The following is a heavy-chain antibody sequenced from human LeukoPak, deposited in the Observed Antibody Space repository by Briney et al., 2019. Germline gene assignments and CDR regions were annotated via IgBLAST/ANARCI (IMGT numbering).Heavy chain of an antibody. CDR2: IRSKTNNYAT. CDR1: GFTFIGSA. Sequence: PTGGSLMLSCAASGFTFIGSAIHWVRQGSGKGLERVGHIRSKTNNYATAYAASVKGRFTISRDDSKNTAYLQMDSLKPGDTAVYYCTRHGGGDAGYAVFDNWGQGTLVTVSS. D-gene: IGHD5-12*01. CDR3: TRHGGGDAGYAVFDN. V-gene: IGHV3-73*01. J-gene: IGHJ4*02.